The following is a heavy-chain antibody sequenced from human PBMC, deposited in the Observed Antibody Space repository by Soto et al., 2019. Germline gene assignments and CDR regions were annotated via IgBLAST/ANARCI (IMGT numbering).Heavy chain of an antibody. CDR1: GLTFSSYA. CDR2: ISYDGSNK. D-gene: IGHD4-17*01. Sequence: QVQLVESGGGVVQPGRSLRLSCAASGLTFSSYAMHWVRQAPGKVLEWVAVISYDGSNKYYADSVKGRFTISRDSSKNTLYVQMNSLRAEDTAVYYCARADYGGDYFDYWGQGTLVTVSS. J-gene: IGHJ4*02. V-gene: IGHV3-30-3*01. CDR3: ARADYGGDYFDY.